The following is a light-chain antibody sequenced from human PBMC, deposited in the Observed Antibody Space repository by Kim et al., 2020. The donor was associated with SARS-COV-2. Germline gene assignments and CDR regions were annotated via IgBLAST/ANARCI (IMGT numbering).Light chain of an antibody. CDR2: DVS. V-gene: IGLV2-11*03. Sequence: GQSVTISCTGTSSAVGSDNFVSWYQLHPDKAPKLIIYDVSERPSGVPDRFSGTKSRNTASLTISGLQADDEADYYCCTYTGSYNYVFGSGTKVTVL. CDR1: SSAVGSDNF. J-gene: IGLJ1*01. CDR3: CTYTGSYNYV.